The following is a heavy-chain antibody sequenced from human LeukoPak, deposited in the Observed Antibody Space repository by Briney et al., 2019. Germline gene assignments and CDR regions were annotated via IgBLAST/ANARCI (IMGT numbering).Heavy chain of an antibody. D-gene: IGHD3-10*01. Sequence: PSETLSLTCTVSGGSISSYYWSWVRQPDGKGLEWIGRIYTSGSTNYNPSLKSRVTMSVDTSKNQFSLKLSSVTAADTAVYYCARTSYVLLWFGELFIHWYFDLWGRGTLVTVSS. V-gene: IGHV4-4*07. CDR3: ARTSYVLLWFGELFIHWYFDL. CDR2: IYTSGST. CDR1: GGSISSYY. J-gene: IGHJ2*01.